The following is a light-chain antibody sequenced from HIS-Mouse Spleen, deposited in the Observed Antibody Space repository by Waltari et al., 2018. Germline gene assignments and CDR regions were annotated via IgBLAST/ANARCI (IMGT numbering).Light chain of an antibody. Sequence: QSALTQPPSASGSPGQPVTISCTGTSSDAGGYNYVSWYQQHPGKAPKLMIYEVSKRPSGVPDRFSGSKSGNTASLTVSGLQAEDEADYYCSSYAGSNKRVFGGGTKLTVL. J-gene: IGLJ2*01. CDR2: EVS. CDR3: SSYAGSNKRV. CDR1: SSDAGGYNY. V-gene: IGLV2-8*01.